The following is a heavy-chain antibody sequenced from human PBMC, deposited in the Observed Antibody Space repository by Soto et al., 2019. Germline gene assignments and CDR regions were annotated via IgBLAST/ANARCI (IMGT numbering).Heavy chain of an antibody. J-gene: IGHJ6*03. Sequence: GGSLRLSCAASGFTFDDYSMHWLRQAPGKGLEWVSGISWNSGSIGYADSVKGRFTISRDNAKNSLYLQMNSLRAEDTALYYCAKAEKVLRFLEWLSSGYYYYYMDVWGKGT. CDR3: AKAEKVLRFLEWLSSGYYYYYMDV. CDR1: GFTFDDYS. D-gene: IGHD3-3*01. V-gene: IGHV3-9*01. CDR2: ISWNSGSI.